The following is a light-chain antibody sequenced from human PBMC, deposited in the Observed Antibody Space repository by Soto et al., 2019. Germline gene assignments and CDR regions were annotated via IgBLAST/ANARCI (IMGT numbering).Light chain of an antibody. CDR3: QQYNNWPWT. J-gene: IGKJ1*01. CDR2: GAS. Sequence: EIVMTQSPATLSVSPGERATLSCRASQSVSSNLGWYQQKPGQAPRLLIYGASIRATGIPARFSGSGSGTEFTLTISSLQSEDFVVYSCQQYNNWPWTFGQGTKVEIK. V-gene: IGKV3-15*01. CDR1: QSVSSN.